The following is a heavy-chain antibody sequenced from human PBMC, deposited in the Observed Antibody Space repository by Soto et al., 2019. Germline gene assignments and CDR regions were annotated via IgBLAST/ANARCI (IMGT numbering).Heavy chain of an antibody. V-gene: IGHV1-2*02. Sequence: GASVKASCKASGYTFTSYGISWVRQAPGQGLEWMGWINPNSGGTNYAQKFQGRVTMTRDTSISTAYMELSRLRSDDTAVYYCAIWEAEYYYYYGMDGCGQGTTVMVSS. D-gene: IGHD1-26*01. CDR1: GYTFTSYG. CDR3: AIWEAEYYYYYGMDG. CDR2: INPNSGGT. J-gene: IGHJ6*02.